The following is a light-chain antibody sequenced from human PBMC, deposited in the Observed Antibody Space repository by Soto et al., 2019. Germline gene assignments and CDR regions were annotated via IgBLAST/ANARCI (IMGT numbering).Light chain of an antibody. CDR3: QQYSKWPPWT. V-gene: IGKV3-15*01. CDR1: QSLSGN. J-gene: IGKJ1*01. Sequence: EIVMTQSPATLAGPPRDTVTLSCRATQSLSGNLAWYQQKPGQAPRLLIFRASTRATGVPARCSGRGSGTEFTLTISGLQSEDFAVYYCQQYSKWPPWTFGPGTKVDIK. CDR2: RAS.